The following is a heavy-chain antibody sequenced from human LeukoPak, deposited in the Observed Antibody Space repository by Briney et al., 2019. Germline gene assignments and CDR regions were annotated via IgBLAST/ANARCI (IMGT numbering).Heavy chain of an antibody. CDR1: GFTFSSYG. CDR2: ISYDGSNK. Sequence: GGSLRLSCAASGFTFSSYGMHWVRQAPGKGLEWVAVISYDGSNKYYADSVKGRFTISRDNSKNTLYLQMNSLRAEDTAVYYCTTDRRDWNDDWFDPWGQGTLVTVSS. D-gene: IGHD1-1*01. J-gene: IGHJ5*02. CDR3: TTDRRDWNDDWFDP. V-gene: IGHV3-30*03.